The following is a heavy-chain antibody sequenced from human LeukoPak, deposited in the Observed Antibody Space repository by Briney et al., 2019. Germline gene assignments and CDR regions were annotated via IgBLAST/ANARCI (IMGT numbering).Heavy chain of an antibody. V-gene: IGHV3-33*01. CDR3: ARGLGAVGDTTGPAFDI. Sequence: PGRSLRLSCAASGFTFSNYGMHWVRQAPGGGLEWVAVIYYDGINKYYADSVKGRFTISRDNSKNTQYLQMNSLRVEDTAVYYCARGLGAVGDTTGPAFDIWGQGTMVTVSS. J-gene: IGHJ3*02. CDR2: IYYDGINK. CDR1: GFTFSNYG. D-gene: IGHD1-26*01.